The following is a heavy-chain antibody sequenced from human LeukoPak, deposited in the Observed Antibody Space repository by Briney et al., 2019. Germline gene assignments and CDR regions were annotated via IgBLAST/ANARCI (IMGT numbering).Heavy chain of an antibody. V-gene: IGHV3-30*02. CDR1: GFTFSSYG. CDR3: AKGGSSWYHFDY. J-gene: IGHJ4*02. Sequence: GGSLRLSCAASGFTFSSYGMHWVRQAPGKGLEWVAFIRYDGSNKYYADSVKGRFTISRDNSKNTLYLQVNSLRAEDTAVYYCAKGGSSWYHFDYWGQGTLVTVSS. CDR2: IRYDGSNK. D-gene: IGHD6-13*01.